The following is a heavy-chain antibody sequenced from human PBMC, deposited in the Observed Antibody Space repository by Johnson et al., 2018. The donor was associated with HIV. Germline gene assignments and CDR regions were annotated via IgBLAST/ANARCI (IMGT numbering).Heavy chain of an antibody. J-gene: IGHJ3*02. V-gene: IGHV3-66*02. D-gene: IGHD1-26*01. CDR3: AKDTIVGATAETGDDAFDI. Sequence: VQLVESGGGLVQPGGSLRLSCVASGFTVSSNYMSWVRQAPGKGLEWVSVIYSGGSTYYADSVKGRFTISRDNSKNTLYLQMNSLRAEDTAVYYCAKDTIVGATAETGDDAFDIWGQGTMVTVSS. CDR1: GFTVSSNY. CDR2: IYSGGST.